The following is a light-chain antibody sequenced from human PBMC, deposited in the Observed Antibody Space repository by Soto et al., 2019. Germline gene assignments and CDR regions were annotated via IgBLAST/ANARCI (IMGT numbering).Light chain of an antibody. Sequence: QSALTQPASVSGSPGQSITISCTGTITDVGSSNYVSWYKQHPGKAPKLMIYDVSNRPSGVSNRFSGAKAGNTDSLTISGLQAEDEADYYCSSYTTTSPWVFGGGTKLTVL. V-gene: IGLV2-14*01. CDR2: DVS. J-gene: IGLJ2*01. CDR1: ITDVGSSNY. CDR3: SSYTTTSPWV.